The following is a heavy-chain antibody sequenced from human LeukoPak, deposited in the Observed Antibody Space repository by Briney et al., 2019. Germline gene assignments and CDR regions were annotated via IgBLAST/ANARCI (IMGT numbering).Heavy chain of an antibody. CDR1: GYSISSGYY. D-gene: IGHD3-22*01. J-gene: IGHJ1*01. CDR3: ARAVDSSAFSSFQY. CDR2: IYHSGAT. Sequence: SEALSLTCTVSGYSISSGYYWGWIRQPPGKGLEWIGSIYHSGATYYNPSLKRRVTISVDTSKNQFSLKLNSVTATDTAVYYCARAVDSSAFSSFQYWGQGTLVTVSS. V-gene: IGHV4-38-2*02.